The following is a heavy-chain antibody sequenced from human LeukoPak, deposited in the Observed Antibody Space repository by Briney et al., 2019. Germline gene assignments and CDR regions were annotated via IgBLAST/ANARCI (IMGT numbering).Heavy chain of an antibody. D-gene: IGHD6-13*01. CDR3: VRDRKRGSISWYGNY. V-gene: IGHV4-4*07. Sequence: KPSETLSLTCTVSGGSISNYYWSWIRQPAGRGLEWIGRIYTTGSTNYNPSLKSRVTMSVDTFNNQFSLKLSSVTAADTAVYYCVRDRKRGSISWYGNYWGRGTLVTVSS. CDR2: IYTTGST. CDR1: GGSISNYY. J-gene: IGHJ4*02.